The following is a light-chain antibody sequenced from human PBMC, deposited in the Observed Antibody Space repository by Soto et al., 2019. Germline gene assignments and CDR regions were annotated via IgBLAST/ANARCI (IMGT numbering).Light chain of an antibody. CDR3: SSYTGSSTLLV. J-gene: IGLJ1*01. CDR1: SSDVGGYNY. CDR2: EFS. Sequence: QSALTQPASVSGSPGQSITISCTGTSSDVGGYNYVSWYQQHPGKAPKLMIYEFSNRPSGVSNRFSGSKSGNTASLTISGLQAEDEADYYFSSYTGSSTLLVFGTGTKLTVL. V-gene: IGLV2-14*01.